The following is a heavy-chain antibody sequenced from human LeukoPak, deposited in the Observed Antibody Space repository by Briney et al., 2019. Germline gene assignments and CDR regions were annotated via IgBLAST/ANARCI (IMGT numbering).Heavy chain of an antibody. CDR1: GFIFSDST. Sequence: GGSLRLSCAASGFIFSDSTMHWVRQASGKGLEWVGRVRSQAKSYATAYAASVKGRFTISRDDSKNTAYLQMNSLKTEDTAVYSCTRSGPMTPYSIGVWGQGTTVTVSS. CDR2: VRSQAKSYAT. J-gene: IGHJ6*02. V-gene: IGHV3-73*01. D-gene: IGHD6-25*01. CDR3: TRSGPMTPYSIGV.